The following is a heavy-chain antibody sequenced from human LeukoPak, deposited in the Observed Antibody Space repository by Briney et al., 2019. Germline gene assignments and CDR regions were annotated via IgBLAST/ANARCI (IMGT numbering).Heavy chain of an antibody. D-gene: IGHD6-13*01. CDR2: ISGSGGST. J-gene: IGHJ4*02. CDR3: AKDGKIAAAGTGFDY. Sequence: GGSLRLSCAASGFTFSSYAMSWVRQAPGKGLEGVSAISGSGGSTYYADSVKGRFTISRDNSKNTLYLQMNSLRAEDTAVYYCAKDGKIAAAGTGFDYWGQGTLVTVSS. CDR1: GFTFSSYA. V-gene: IGHV3-23*01.